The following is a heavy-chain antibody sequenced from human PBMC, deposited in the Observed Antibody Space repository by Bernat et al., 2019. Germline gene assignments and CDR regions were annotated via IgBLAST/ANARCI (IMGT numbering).Heavy chain of an antibody. D-gene: IGHD3-10*01. CDR3: ASPGVPKFDY. V-gene: IGHV3-30-3*01. J-gene: IGHJ4*02. Sequence: QVQLVESGGGVVQPGRSLRLSCAASGFTFSSYAMHWVRQAPGKGLEWVAVISYDGSNKYYADSVKGRFTISRDNSKNTLYLQMNSLRAEDTAVYYCASPGVPKFDYWGRGTLVTVSS. CDR2: ISYDGSNK. CDR1: GFTFSSYA.